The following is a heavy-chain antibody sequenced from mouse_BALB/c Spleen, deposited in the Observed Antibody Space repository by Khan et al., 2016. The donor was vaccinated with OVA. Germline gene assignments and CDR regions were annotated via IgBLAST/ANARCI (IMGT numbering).Heavy chain of an antibody. CDR3: ARSDYEAMDY. J-gene: IGHJ4*01. Sequence: VQLKESGAELVRPGALVKLSCKASGFNIKDYYIHWVKQRPEQGLEWIGWIDPENGNTIYDPKFQGKASMTADTSSNTAYLQLSSLTSEDTAVYYCARSDYEAMDYWGQGTSVTVSS. V-gene: IGHV14-1*02. CDR1: GFNIKDYY. CDR2: IDPENGNT. D-gene: IGHD2-13*01.